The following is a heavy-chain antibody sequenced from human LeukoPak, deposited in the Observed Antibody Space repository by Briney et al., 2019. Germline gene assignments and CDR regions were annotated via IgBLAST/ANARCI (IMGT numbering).Heavy chain of an antibody. J-gene: IGHJ6*02. V-gene: IGHV3-9*01. Sequence: GGSLRLSCAGSGFIFNNYAMHWVRQPPGKGLEWVSGISWNSGSIDYADSVKGRFTISRDNTKNSLYLQMSTLRGEDTALYYCAKDMGDSSFYYYYGMDVWGQGTTVTVSS. CDR1: GFIFNNYA. CDR3: AKDMGDSSFYYYYGMDV. D-gene: IGHD3-22*01. CDR2: ISWNSGSI.